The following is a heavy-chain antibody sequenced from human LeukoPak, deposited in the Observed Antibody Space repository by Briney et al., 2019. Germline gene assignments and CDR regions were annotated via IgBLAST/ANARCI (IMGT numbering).Heavy chain of an antibody. Sequence: SVKVSCKASGFTFTSSAMQWVRQARGQRLEWIGWIVVGSGNTNYAQKFQERVTITSDMSTSTAYMELSSLRSEDTAVYYCAADKKSSGFDDAFDIWGQGTMVTVSS. CDR1: GFTFTSSA. J-gene: IGHJ3*02. CDR3: AADKKSSGFDDAFDI. CDR2: IVVGSGNT. D-gene: IGHD3-22*01. V-gene: IGHV1-58*02.